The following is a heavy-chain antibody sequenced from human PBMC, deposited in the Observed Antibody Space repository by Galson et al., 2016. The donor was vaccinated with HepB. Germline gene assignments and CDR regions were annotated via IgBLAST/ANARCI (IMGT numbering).Heavy chain of an antibody. CDR3: ARVPNIVDCGSGDCPFDY. J-gene: IGHJ4*02. Sequence: SVKVSCKASGGTFNSYTINWVRLAPGQGLEWVGGIIPMFGRATYTQKVQGRVTITADESTNTAYMELNSLRCEDTAVYYCARVPNIVDCGSGDCPFDYWGRGTLVTVSS. V-gene: IGHV1-69*13. CDR1: GGTFNSYT. D-gene: IGHD2-21*02. CDR2: IIPMFGRA.